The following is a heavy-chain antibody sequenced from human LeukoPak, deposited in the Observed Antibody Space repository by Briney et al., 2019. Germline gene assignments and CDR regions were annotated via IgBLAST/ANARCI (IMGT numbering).Heavy chain of an antibody. CDR3: ARGLVTSYYYYYYMDV. Sequence: SETLSLTCAVYGGSFSGYYWSWIRQPPGKGLEWIEEINHSGSTNYNPSLKSRVTISVDTSKNQFSLKLSSVTAADTAVYYCARGLVTSYYYYYYMDVWGKGTTVTVSS. J-gene: IGHJ6*03. D-gene: IGHD2-21*02. CDR1: GGSFSGYY. CDR2: INHSGST. V-gene: IGHV4-34*01.